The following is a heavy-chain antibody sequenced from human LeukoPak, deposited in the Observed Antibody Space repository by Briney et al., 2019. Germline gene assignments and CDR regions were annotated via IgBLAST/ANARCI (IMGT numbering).Heavy chain of an antibody. V-gene: IGHV4-61*01. CDR3: ARDSFYSGSDY. CDR1: GGSVSSGGSVSSGRYH. J-gene: IGHJ4*02. D-gene: IGHD1-26*01. CDR2: VSYSGST. Sequence: PSETLSLTCTVSGGSVSSGGSVSSGRYHWSWIRQPPGKGLEWIGYVSYSGSTNYNPSLHSRVTISIDTSKNQFSLKLSSVTAADTAVYFCARDSFYSGSDYWGQGTLVTVSS.